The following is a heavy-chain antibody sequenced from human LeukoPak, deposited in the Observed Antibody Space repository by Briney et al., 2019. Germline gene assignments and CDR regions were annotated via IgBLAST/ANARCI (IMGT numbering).Heavy chain of an antibody. Sequence: GGSLRLSCAASGFTFSSYSMSWVRQAPGKGLEWVSAISGSGGSTYYADSVKGRFTISRDNSKNTLYLQMNSLRAEDTAVYYCAKWRFSYDSSGYHGFDYWGQGTLVTVSS. V-gene: IGHV3-23*01. CDR2: ISGSGGST. CDR3: AKWRFSYDSSGYHGFDY. D-gene: IGHD3-22*01. J-gene: IGHJ4*02. CDR1: GFTFSSYS.